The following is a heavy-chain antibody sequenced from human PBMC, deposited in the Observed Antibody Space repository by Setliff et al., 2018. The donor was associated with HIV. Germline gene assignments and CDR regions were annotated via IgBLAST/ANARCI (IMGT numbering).Heavy chain of an antibody. CDR1: GGSISSRNFY. V-gene: IGHV4-39*07. CDR2: IAYTGSG. Sequence: SETLSLTCTVSGGSISSRNFYWGWIRQPPGKGLEWIGNIAYTGSGYYNSSLKSRVTISVDTSRNECSLKLTSVTAADTAVYYCAREVRWELPQGFDHWGQGSQVTVSS. D-gene: IGHD1-26*01. CDR3: AREVRWELPQGFDH. J-gene: IGHJ4*02.